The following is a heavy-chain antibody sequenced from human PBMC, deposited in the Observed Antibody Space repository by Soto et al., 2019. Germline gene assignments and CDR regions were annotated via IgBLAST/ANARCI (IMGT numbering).Heavy chain of an antibody. CDR3: THGDSANAY. D-gene: IGHD4-17*01. Sequence: SSETLSLTCVLSGGSISRRNWWSWVRQPPGKGLEWIGEIYDSESTNYNPSLKSRVTISVDKSKKEVSLRLTSVIAADTAVYYCTHGDSANAYWGQGTLVPVS. J-gene: IGHJ4*02. V-gene: IGHV4-4*02. CDR1: GGSISRRNW. CDR2: IYDSEST.